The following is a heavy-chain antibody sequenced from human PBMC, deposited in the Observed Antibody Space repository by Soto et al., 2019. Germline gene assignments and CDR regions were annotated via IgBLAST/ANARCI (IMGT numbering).Heavy chain of an antibody. CDR3: ARHSDGRGRDGDNSRYYYCMGV. D-gene: IGHD3-16*01. J-gene: IGHJ6*02. CDR1: GYSFTSYW. CDR2: IYPGDSDT. Sequence: PGESLKISCKGSGYSFTSYWIGWVRQMPGKGLEWMGIIYPGDSDTRYSPSFQGQVTISADKSISTAYLQWSSLKASATAMYYCARHSDGRGRDGDNSRYYYCMGVWGQGTTVTVSS. V-gene: IGHV5-51*01.